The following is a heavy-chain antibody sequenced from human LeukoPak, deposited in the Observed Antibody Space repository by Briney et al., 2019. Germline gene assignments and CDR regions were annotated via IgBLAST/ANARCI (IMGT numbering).Heavy chain of an antibody. D-gene: IGHD6-13*01. J-gene: IGHJ6*03. CDR3: ARGAAAGYYYYYMDV. CDR2: IIPIFGTA. Sequence: ASVKVSCKASGGTFSSYAICWVRQAPGQGVEWMGGIIPIFGTANYAQKFQGRVTITTDESTSTAYMELSSLRSEDTAVYYCARGAAAGYYYYYMDVWGKGTTVTVSS. V-gene: IGHV1-69*05. CDR1: GGTFSSYA.